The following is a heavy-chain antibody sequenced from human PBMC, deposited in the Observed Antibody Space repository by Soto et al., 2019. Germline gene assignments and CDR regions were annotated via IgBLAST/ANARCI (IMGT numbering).Heavy chain of an antibody. CDR3: ARHMVRGVLYFDY. D-gene: IGHD3-10*01. Sequence: SETLSLTCTVSGGSISSYYWSWIRQPPGKGLEWIGYIYYSGSTNYNPSLKSRVTISVDTSKNQFSLKLSSVTAADTAVYYCARHMVRGVLYFDYWGQGTLVTVSS. CDR1: GGSISSYY. V-gene: IGHV4-59*01. J-gene: IGHJ4*02. CDR2: IYYSGST.